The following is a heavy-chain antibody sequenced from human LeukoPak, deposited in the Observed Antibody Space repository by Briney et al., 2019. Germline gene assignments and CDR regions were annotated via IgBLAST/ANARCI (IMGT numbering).Heavy chain of an antibody. V-gene: IGHV3-48*01. J-gene: IGHJ4*02. CDR3: ARDGYCNNGVCFDY. CDR1: GFTFNEYS. D-gene: IGHD2-8*01. CDR2: ISHDSKSV. Sequence: GGSLRLSCAASGFTFNEYSMTWVRQAPGKGLEGVAYISHDSKSVSYADSVRGRLTIYRDDAKNSLYLLMNSLRAEDTAVYYCARDGYCNNGVCFDYWGQGILVTVSS.